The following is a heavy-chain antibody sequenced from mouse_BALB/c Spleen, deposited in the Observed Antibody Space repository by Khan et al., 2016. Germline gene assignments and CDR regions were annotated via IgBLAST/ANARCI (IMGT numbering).Heavy chain of an antibody. CDR1: GYTFSNYW. V-gene: IGHV1-9*01. Sequence: QVQLKESGAELMKPGASVKISCKATGYTFSNYWIEWIKERPGHDLEWIGEILPGSGTTNYNEKFKGTATFTAETSSNTACMQLSSLTSEDSAVYYCARGSDGGQGTLVTVSA. CDR2: ILPGSGTT. J-gene: IGHJ3*01. CDR3: ARGSD.